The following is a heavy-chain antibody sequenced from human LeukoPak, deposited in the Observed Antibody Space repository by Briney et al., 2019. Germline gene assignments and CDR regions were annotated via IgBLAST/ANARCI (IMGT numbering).Heavy chain of an antibody. V-gene: IGHV3-23*01. J-gene: IGHJ5*02. CDR2: LTNSGHHT. D-gene: IGHD3-10*01. CDR1: VFSFTIYA. CDR3: AKEGVYVSGSDYIEP. Sequence: GGSLRLFCASSVFSFTIYAMMCVRQAPARGLEWGLALTNSGHHTYYADSVKGGFTISRDNPQNRLYLRMNSLRAQDTPVYYFAKEGVYVSGSDYIEPWGQGTLVSVSS.